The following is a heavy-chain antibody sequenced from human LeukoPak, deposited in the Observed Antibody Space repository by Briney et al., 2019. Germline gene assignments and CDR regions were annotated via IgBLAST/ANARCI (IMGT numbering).Heavy chain of an antibody. CDR2: ISGSGGST. D-gene: IGHD2-15*01. J-gene: IGHJ3*02. V-gene: IGHV3-23*01. Sequence: GGSLRLSCAASGFTFSSYAMSWVRQAPGKGLEWVSAISGSGGSTYYADSVKGRFTISRDNSKNTLYLQMNSLRAEDTAVYYCAKVIGYCSGGSCTDAFDIWGQGTMVTVPS. CDR3: AKVIGYCSGGSCTDAFDI. CDR1: GFTFSSYA.